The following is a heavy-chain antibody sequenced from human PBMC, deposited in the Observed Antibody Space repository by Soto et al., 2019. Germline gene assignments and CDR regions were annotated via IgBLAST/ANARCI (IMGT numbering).Heavy chain of an antibody. J-gene: IGHJ4*02. CDR1: GGSMSSSNW. Sequence: SETLSLTCTDSGGSMSSSNWWNWVRQSPGKGLEWIGEAHHSGRTNYNPSLKSRVTISVDKSKNHFSLKLTSVTAADTAVYYCARRSGYSSGWYSWGQGTLVTVSS. CDR3: ARRSGYSSGWYS. V-gene: IGHV4-4*02. CDR2: AHHSGRT. D-gene: IGHD6-19*01.